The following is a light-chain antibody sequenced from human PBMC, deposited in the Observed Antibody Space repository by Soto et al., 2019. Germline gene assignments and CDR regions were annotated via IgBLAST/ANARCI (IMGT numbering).Light chain of an antibody. J-gene: IGLJ2*01. Sequence: QSVLTQPASVSGSPGQSITISCTGTGSDVGTYNYVSWYQHHPGKAPKLVISEVSNRPSGVSDRFSGSKSGNTASLTISGLQAEDEADYYCTLYIRSTTVFGGGTKVTVL. CDR1: GSDVGTYNY. V-gene: IGLV2-14*01. CDR2: EVS. CDR3: TLYIRSTTV.